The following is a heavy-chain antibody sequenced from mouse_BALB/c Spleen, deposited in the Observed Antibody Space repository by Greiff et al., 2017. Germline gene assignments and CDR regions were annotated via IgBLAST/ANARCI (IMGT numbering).Heavy chain of an antibody. CDR1: GFTFSSYA. CDR3: ARDWSYYGSSLDV. CDR2: ISSGGST. V-gene: IGHV5-6-5*01. Sequence: EVQGVESGGGLVKPGGSLKLSCAASGFTFSSYAMSWVRQTPEKRLEWVASISSGGSTYYPDSVKGRFTISRDNARNILYLQMSSLRSEDTAMYYCARDWSYYGSSLDVWGAGTTVTVSS. D-gene: IGHD1-1*01. J-gene: IGHJ1*01.